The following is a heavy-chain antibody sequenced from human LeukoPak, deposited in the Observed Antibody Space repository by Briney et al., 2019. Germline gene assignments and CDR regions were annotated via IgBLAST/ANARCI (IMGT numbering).Heavy chain of an antibody. Sequence: PSETLSLTCTVSGGSISSSSYSWGWIRQPPGKGLEWIGNIYYSGSTYYSPSLKSRLTISVDTSKNQFSLKLSSVTAADTAVYYCARLISARIDYWGQGTLVPVSS. CDR3: ARLISARIDY. V-gene: IGHV4-39*01. D-gene: IGHD2/OR15-2a*01. CDR2: IYYSGST. CDR1: GGSISSSSYS. J-gene: IGHJ4*02.